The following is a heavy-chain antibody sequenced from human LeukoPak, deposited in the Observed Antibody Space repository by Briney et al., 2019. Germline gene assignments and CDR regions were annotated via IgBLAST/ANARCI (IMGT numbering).Heavy chain of an antibody. V-gene: IGHV1-69*13. CDR1: GGTFSSYA. CDR2: IIPIFGTA. D-gene: IGHD6-19*01. CDR3: AKDSKAVTGTGNIDY. J-gene: IGHJ4*02. Sequence: ASVKVSCKASGGTFSSYAISWVRQAPGQGLEWMGGIIPIFGTANYAQKFQGRVTITADESTSTAYMELSSLRAQDTALYYCAKDSKAVTGTGNIDYWGQGTLVTVSS.